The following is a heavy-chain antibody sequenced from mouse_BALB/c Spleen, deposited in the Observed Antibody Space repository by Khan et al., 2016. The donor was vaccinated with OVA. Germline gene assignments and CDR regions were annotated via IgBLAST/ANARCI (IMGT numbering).Heavy chain of an antibody. CDR2: IWSDGST. V-gene: IGHV2-6-1*01. CDR3: SRQPYYHYNIMDF. Sequence: QVQLKESGPGLAAPSQSLSITCTISGFSLTNYGVHWVRQPPGKGLEWLVVIWSDGSTTYNSALKSRLTITKDKSHSQVFLRVNSLQTDDTAIYFCSRQPYYHYNIMDFWGQGTSVTVSS. CDR1: GFSLTNYG. J-gene: IGHJ4*01. D-gene: IGHD2-10*01.